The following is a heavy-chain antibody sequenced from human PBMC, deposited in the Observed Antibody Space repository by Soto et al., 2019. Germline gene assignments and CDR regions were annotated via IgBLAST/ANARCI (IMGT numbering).Heavy chain of an antibody. CDR3: ARGVENIVVVLDVFGYYGMDV. CDR2: INAGNGNT. J-gene: IGHJ6*02. Sequence: GASVKVSCKASGYSFTSYAIYWVRQAPGQRLEWMGWINAGNGNTKYSQKLQDKVTFTGDTSASTAHMELSSLRSEDTAVYFCARGVENIVVVLDVFGYYGMDVWGQGTTVTVSS. D-gene: IGHD2-2*01. V-gene: IGHV1-3*01. CDR1: GYSFTSYA.